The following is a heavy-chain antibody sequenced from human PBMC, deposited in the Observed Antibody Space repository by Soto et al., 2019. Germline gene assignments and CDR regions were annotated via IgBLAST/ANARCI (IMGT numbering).Heavy chain of an antibody. Sequence: QVQLVESGGGVVQPGRSLRLSCAASGFTFSSYAMHWVRQAPGKGLEWVAVISYDGSNKYYADSVKGRFTISRDNSKTTLYLQMNSLRAEDTVVYYCARDAVDTARGWDPYSYYFDYWGQGTLVTVSS. CDR3: ARDAVDTARGWDPYSYYFDY. V-gene: IGHV3-30-3*01. CDR2: ISYDGSNK. J-gene: IGHJ4*02. CDR1: GFTFSSYA. D-gene: IGHD5-18*01.